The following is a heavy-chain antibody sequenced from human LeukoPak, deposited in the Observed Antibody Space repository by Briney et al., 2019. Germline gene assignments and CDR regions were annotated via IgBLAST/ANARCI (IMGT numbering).Heavy chain of an antibody. Sequence: GRSLRLSCAASGFTFSYYTMHWVRQAPGKGLEWVAVISYDGSNEYYADSVKGRSTISRDNSKNTLYLQMNSLRVEDTAVYYCARVLNYYDSSGYYFSYWGQGTLVTVSS. CDR2: ISYDGSNE. CDR3: ARVLNYYDSSGYYFSY. V-gene: IGHV3-30-3*01. CDR1: GFTFSYYT. J-gene: IGHJ4*02. D-gene: IGHD3-22*01.